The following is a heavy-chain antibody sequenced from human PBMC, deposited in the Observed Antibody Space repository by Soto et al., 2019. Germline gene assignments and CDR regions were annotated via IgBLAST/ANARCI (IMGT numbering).Heavy chain of an antibody. D-gene: IGHD3-10*01. J-gene: IGHJ6*02. V-gene: IGHV1-69*01. CDR2: IIPNFDTP. CDR1: GGSFNNYA. CDR3: AVAMVREILIFESSGMHV. Sequence: QVHLVQSGAEVKKPGSSVKVSCKTSGGSFNNYAVSWVRQAPGQGLEWMGGIIPNFDTPNYAQKFQDRVTTIANESTSTVYMELSSLISNDTAVYYCAVAMVREILIFESSGMHVWGQGTTVIVSS.